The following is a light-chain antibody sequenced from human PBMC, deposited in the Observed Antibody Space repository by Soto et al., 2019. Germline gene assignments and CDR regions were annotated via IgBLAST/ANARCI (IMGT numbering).Light chain of an antibody. CDR2: EVS. CDR3: SSYISSTTLVV. Sequence: QSALTQPPSASGSPGQSVTISCTGTSNDVGGADYVSWYQQHPGRAPKVLIYEVSNRPSGVSNRFSGSKSGSTASLTISGLQAEDEADYFCSSYISSTTLVVFGGGTKLTVL. J-gene: IGLJ2*01. V-gene: IGLV2-14*01. CDR1: SNDVGGADY.